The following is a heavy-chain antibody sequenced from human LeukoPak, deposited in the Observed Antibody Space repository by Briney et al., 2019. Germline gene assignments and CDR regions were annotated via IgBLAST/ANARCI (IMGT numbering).Heavy chain of an antibody. CDR3: ARERRNVDTAMIDY. D-gene: IGHD5-18*01. Sequence: SETLSLTCTVSGGSISSSSYYWGWIRQPPGKGLEWIGSIYYSGSTYYNPSLKSRVTISVDTSKNQFSLKLSSVTAADTAVYYCARERRNVDTAMIDYWGQEPWSPSPQ. CDR1: GGSISSSSYY. V-gene: IGHV4-39*07. CDR2: IYYSGST. J-gene: IGHJ4*01.